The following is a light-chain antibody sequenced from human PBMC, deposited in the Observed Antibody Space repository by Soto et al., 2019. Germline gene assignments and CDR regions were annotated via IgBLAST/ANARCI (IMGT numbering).Light chain of an antibody. V-gene: IGKV3-20*01. CDR3: QQYGSSPYT. CDR2: GAS. Sequence: EIVLTQSPGTLSLSPGERATLSCRASQSVSSSYLAWYQQKPGQAPRLLIYGASSRATGIPDRFSGSGSGTDFTLTISSLEPEDFEVYYCQQYGSSPYTFGQVTKLEIK. J-gene: IGKJ2*01. CDR1: QSVSSSY.